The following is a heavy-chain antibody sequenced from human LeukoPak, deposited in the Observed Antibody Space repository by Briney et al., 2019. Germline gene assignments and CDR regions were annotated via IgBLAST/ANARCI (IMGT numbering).Heavy chain of an antibody. CDR3: AKGGKWDVTPFDY. CDR1: GFTFTSYS. V-gene: IGHV3-23*01. Sequence: GGSLRLSCEASGFTFTSYSMNWARQAPGKGLEWVSTISGGGGSTYYADSVKGRFTISRDNSKNTLYLQVNSLRAEDTAVYYCAKGGKWDVTPFDYWGQGTLVTVSS. CDR2: ISGGGGST. D-gene: IGHD1-26*01. J-gene: IGHJ4*02.